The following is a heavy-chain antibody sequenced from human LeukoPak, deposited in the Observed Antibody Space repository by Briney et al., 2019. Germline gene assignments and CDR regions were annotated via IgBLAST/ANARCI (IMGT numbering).Heavy chain of an antibody. V-gene: IGHV3-23*01. Sequence: GGSLRLSCAASGFTFSSYAMSWVRQAPGKGLEWVSAISGSGGSTYYADSVKGRFTISRDNSKNTLYLQMNSLRAKDTAVYYCAKEYSYYGDPSIFDYWGQGTLVTVSS. CDR2: ISGSGGST. CDR3: AKEYSYYGDPSIFDY. CDR1: GFTFSSYA. J-gene: IGHJ4*02. D-gene: IGHD4-17*01.